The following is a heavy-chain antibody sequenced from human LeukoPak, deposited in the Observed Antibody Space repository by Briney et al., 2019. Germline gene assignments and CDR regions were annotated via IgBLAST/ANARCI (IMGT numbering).Heavy chain of an antibody. J-gene: IGHJ4*02. V-gene: IGHV4-34*01. CDR3: ARGRMDIVVVPAAIRNYFDY. Sequence: SETLSLTCAVYGGSFSGYYWSWIRQPPGKGVEWIGEINHSGSTNYNPSLKSRVTISVDTSRNQFSLKLSSVTAADTAVYYCARGRMDIVVVPAAIRNYFDYWGQGTLVTVSS. D-gene: IGHD2-2*03. CDR2: INHSGST. CDR1: GGSFSGYY.